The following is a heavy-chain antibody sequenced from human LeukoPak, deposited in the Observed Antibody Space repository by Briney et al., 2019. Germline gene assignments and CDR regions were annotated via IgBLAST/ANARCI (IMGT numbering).Heavy chain of an antibody. D-gene: IGHD5-24*01. CDR2: FDPEDGET. Sequence: ASVKVSCKVSGYTLTELSMHWVRQAPGKGLEWMGGFDPEDGETIYAQKFQGRVTMTEDTSTDTAYMELSSLRSEDTAVYYCASFVEMATIADHWGQGTLVTVSS. CDR1: GYTLTELS. J-gene: IGHJ4*02. V-gene: IGHV1-24*01. CDR3: ASFVEMATIADH.